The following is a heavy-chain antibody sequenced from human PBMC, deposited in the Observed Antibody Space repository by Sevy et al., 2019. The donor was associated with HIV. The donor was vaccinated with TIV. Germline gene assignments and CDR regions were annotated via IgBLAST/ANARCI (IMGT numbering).Heavy chain of an antibody. CDR1: GNTLTQLS. D-gene: IGHD3-22*01. CDR2: FDPEDDER. Sequence: ASVKVSCKVSGNTLTQLSMHWVRQVPGKGLEWMESFDPEDDERIYAQKFQGRVTMTEDTSTDTAYMELSSLKSEDTAVYYSATTKHYYENSGDPFDYWGQGTLVTVSS. J-gene: IGHJ4*02. CDR3: ATTKHYYENSGDPFDY. V-gene: IGHV1-24*01.